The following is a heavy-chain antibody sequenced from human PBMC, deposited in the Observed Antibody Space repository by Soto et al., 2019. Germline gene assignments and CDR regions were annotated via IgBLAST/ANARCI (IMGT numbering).Heavy chain of an antibody. CDR3: ARGNPRQYYDILTGYGWFDP. CDR2: ISSSGSTI. V-gene: IGHV3-11*01. D-gene: IGHD3-9*01. J-gene: IGHJ5*02. Sequence: GGSLRLSCAASGFTFSDYYMSWIRQAPGKGLEWVSYISSSGSTIYYADSVKGRFTISRDNAKNSLYLQMNSLRAEDTAVYYCARGNPRQYYDILTGYGWFDPWGQGTLVTVSS. CDR1: GFTFSDYY.